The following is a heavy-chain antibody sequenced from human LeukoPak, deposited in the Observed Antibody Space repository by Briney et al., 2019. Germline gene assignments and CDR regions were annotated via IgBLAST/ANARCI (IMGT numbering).Heavy chain of an antibody. Sequence: WIRQPPGKGLEWIGSIYYSGSTYYNPSLKSRVTISVDTSKNQFSLKLSSVTAADTAVYYCASQGGGYGSGSYRYNWFDPWGQGTLVTVSS. V-gene: IGHV4-39*01. J-gene: IGHJ5*02. CDR2: IYYSGST. D-gene: IGHD3-10*01. CDR3: ASQGGGYGSGSYRYNWFDP.